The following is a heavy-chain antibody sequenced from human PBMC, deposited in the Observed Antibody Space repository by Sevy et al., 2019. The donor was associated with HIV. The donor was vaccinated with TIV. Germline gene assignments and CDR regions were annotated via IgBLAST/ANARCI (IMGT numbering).Heavy chain of an antibody. D-gene: IGHD2-21*01. CDR3: AREGDRRPFDL. V-gene: IGHV3-21*06. J-gene: IGHJ5*02. CDR2: ISSSSTYT. CDR1: GFTFRTYI. Sequence: GGSLRLSCAASGFTFRTYIMNWVRQAPGKGLDWVSSISSSSTYTYYPDSVKGRFTISRDNAKNSVYLQMDSLRAEDTAVYYCAREGDRRPFDLWGQGILVTVSS.